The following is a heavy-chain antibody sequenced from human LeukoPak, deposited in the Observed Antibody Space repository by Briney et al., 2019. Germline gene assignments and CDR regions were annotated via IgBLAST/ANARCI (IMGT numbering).Heavy chain of an antibody. J-gene: IGHJ6*03. D-gene: IGHD2-2*01. V-gene: IGHV4-31*03. CDR3: ARGVGYQLPSYYYYYYYMDV. CDR2: IYYSGST. CDR1: GGSISSGGYY. Sequence: SETLSLTCTVSGGSISSGGYYWSWVRQHPGKCLEWTGYIYYSGSTYYNPSLKSRVTISVDTSKNQFSLKLSSVTAADTAVYYCARGVGYQLPSYYYYYYYMDVWGKGTTVTVSS.